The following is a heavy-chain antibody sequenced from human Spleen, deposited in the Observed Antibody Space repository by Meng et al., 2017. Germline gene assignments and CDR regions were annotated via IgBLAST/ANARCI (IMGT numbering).Heavy chain of an antibody. V-gene: IGHV3-33*01. D-gene: IGHD2-2*01. CDR2: IWSDGNNK. CDR1: GFTFNTYG. J-gene: IGHJ6*02. CDR3: ARGPCSSTSCYVSYYYRMDV. Sequence: GESLKISCAASGFTFNTYGMHWVRQAPGKGLEWVTVIWSDGNNKFYADSVKGRFTISRDNAKNSLYLQMNSLRAEDTAVYYCARGPCSSTSCYVSYYYRMDVWGQGTMVTVSS.